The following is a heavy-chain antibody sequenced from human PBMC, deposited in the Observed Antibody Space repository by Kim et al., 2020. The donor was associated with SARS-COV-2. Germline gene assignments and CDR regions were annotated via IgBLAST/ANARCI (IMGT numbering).Heavy chain of an antibody. CDR2: ISSSGSTI. D-gene: IGHD6-6*01. V-gene: IGHV3-48*03. J-gene: IGHJ4*02. CDR1: GFTFSSYE. CDR3: AIVLRVAARPMDY. Sequence: GGSLRLSCAASGFTFSSYEMNWVRQAPGKGLEWVSYISSSGSTIYYADSVKGRFTISRDNAKNSLYLQMNSLRAEDTAVYYCAIVLRVAARPMDYWGQGTLVTVSS.